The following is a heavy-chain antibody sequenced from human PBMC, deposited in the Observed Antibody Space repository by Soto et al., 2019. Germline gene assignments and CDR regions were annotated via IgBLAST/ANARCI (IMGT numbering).Heavy chain of an antibody. D-gene: IGHD5-18*01. V-gene: IGHV4-61*01. CDR1: GDSVSSDRYY. CDR3: ARDIRGYSRAFDY. Sequence: QVQLQESGPGLVKPSETLSLTCTVSGDSVSSDRYYWTWIRQPPGKGLEWIGHIYSSGSTKYNPALKRRVAISLDKSVNLCSLEVTPVTAAATGIYYCARDIRGYSRAFDYWGQGILVTGFS. J-gene: IGHJ4*02. CDR2: IYSSGST.